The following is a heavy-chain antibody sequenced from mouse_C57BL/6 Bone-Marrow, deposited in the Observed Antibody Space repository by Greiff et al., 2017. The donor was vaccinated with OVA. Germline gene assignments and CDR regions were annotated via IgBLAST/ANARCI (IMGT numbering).Heavy chain of an antibody. D-gene: IGHD1-1*01. J-gene: IGHJ2*01. CDR2: IYPGNSDT. V-gene: IGHV1-5*01. Sequence: VQLQQSGTVLARPGASVKMSCKTSGYTFTSYWMHWVKQRPGQGLEWIGAIYPGNSDTSYNQKFKGKAKLTAVTSASTAYMELSSLTNEDSAVYYCTGTTTVVPFDYWGQGTTLTVSS. CDR3: TGTTTVVPFDY. CDR1: GYTFTSYW.